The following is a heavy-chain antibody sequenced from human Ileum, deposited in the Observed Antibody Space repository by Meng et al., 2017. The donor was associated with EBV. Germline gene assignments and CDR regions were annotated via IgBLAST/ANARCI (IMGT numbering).Heavy chain of an antibody. CDR1: GFTYSTYW. J-gene: IGHJ4*02. CDR3: STDRAGPYDD. V-gene: IGHV3-74*01. CDR2: INENGRTT. Sequence: VSLGVSGGALGARGGSLVRSCASPGFTYSTYWMHWVRQDPGKGLVWISRINENGRTTAYADSVKSRFTISRDNTKNTLYLQMNSLRAEDTDVYFCSTDRAGPYDDWGQGTLVTVFS.